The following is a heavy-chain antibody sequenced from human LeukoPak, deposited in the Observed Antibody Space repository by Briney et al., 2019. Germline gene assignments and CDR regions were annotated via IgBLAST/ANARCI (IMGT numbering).Heavy chain of an antibody. J-gene: IGHJ5*02. CDR3: ARHVGHDFWSGYRSVDP. Sequence: SETLSLTCTVSGGSLRRTGYCWGWIRQPPGKGLEWIGSIYHNGSTCNNPSLKSRVILSVDTSKNQFSLKLSSVTAADTAVYYCARHVGHDFWSGYRSVDPWGQGTLVTVSS. CDR2: IYHNGST. CDR1: GGSLRRTGYC. D-gene: IGHD3-3*01. V-gene: IGHV4-39*01.